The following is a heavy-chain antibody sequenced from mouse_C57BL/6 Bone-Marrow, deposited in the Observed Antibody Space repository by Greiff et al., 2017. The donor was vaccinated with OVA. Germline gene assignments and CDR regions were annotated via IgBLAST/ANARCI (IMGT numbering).Heavy chain of an antibody. CDR2: IYPSDSET. V-gene: IGHV1-61*01. CDR3: AREGDGSSVTWFAY. Sequence: QVQLQQPGAELVRPGSSVKLSCKASGYTFTSYWMDWVKQRPGQGLEWIGNIYPSDSETHYNQKFKDKATLTVAKSFSTAYMQLSSLTSEDSAVYYGAREGDGSSVTWFAYWGQGTLVTVSA. CDR1: GYTFTSYW. J-gene: IGHJ3*01. D-gene: IGHD1-1*01.